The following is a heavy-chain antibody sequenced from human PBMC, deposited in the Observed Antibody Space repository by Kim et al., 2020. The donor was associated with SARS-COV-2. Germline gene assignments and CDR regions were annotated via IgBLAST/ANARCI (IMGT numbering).Heavy chain of an antibody. Sequence: SETLSLTCTVSGGSISSSSYYWGWIRQPPGKGLEWIGSIYYSGSTYYNPSLKSRVTISVDTSKNQFSLKLSSVTAADTAVYYCARRRITMVRGVIHNWFDPWGQGTLVTVSS. J-gene: IGHJ5*02. D-gene: IGHD3-10*01. V-gene: IGHV4-39*01. CDR1: GGSISSSSYY. CDR2: IYYSGST. CDR3: ARRRITMVRGVIHNWFDP.